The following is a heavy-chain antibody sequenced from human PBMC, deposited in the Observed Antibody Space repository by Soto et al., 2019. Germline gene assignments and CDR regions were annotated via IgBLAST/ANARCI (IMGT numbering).Heavy chain of an antibody. CDR1: GFTFTTYA. CDR2: ISGSGGST. J-gene: IGHJ4*02. V-gene: IGHV3-23*01. D-gene: IGHD6-6*01. Sequence: EVQLLESGGGLVQPGGSLRLSCAASGFTFTTYAMTWVRQAPGKGLEWVSAISGSGGSTYYADSVKGRFTISRDNSKNMPYLQMNSLRAEDTAVYYCAKNWDTTFSSSSHWGQGTLVTVSS. CDR3: AKNWDTTFSSSSH.